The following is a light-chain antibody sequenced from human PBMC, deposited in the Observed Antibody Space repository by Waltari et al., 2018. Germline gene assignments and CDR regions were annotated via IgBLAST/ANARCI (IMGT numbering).Light chain of an antibody. V-gene: IGKV4-1*01. Sequence: DIVMTQSPDSLAVSLGERATLNCKSSQSLVYGSKSKNYLAWYQHKPGQPPKLLIDWASSRESGVLARFSGSGSGTNFTLTITSLQTEDVAVYYCQQYYDTPPTFGQGTKVEI. CDR3: QQYYDTPPT. CDR1: QSLVYGSKSKNY. J-gene: IGKJ1*01. CDR2: WAS.